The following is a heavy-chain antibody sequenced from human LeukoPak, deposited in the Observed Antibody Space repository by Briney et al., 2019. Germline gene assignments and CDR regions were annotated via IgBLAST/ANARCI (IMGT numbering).Heavy chain of an antibody. J-gene: IGHJ6*02. D-gene: IGHD2-2*01. Sequence: SETLSLTCAVYGGSFSGYYWSWIRQPPGKGLEYIGYTYYSGSTNYNPSLKSRVTISVDTSKDQFSLNLTSVTAADTAVYYCARLKCISTTCPSRYVMDVWGQGTTVTVSS. CDR2: TYYSGST. CDR1: GGSFSGYY. CDR3: ARLKCISTTCPSRYVMDV. V-gene: IGHV4-59*01.